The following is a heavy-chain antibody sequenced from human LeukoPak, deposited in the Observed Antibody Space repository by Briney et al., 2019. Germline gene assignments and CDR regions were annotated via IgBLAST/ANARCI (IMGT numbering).Heavy chain of an antibody. V-gene: IGHV3-74*03. D-gene: IGHD3-3*02. CDR2: IHPDGSIT. CDR1: GFTFTSYA. J-gene: IGHJ5*02. CDR3: APQQAFSPYNWFDP. Sequence: GGSLRLSCAASGFTFTSYAMSWVRQAPGTGLVWVSRIHPDGSITTYADSVKGRFTISRDNTKNTLYLQMNSLRAEDTAVYYCAPQQAFSPYNWFDPWGQGTLVTVSS.